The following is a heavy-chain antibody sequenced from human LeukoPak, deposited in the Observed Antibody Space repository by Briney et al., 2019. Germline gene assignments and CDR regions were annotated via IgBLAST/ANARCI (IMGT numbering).Heavy chain of an antibody. J-gene: IGHJ6*03. V-gene: IGHV3-21*01. CDR3: ARAGSSGSWRNYRYYYYMDV. D-gene: IGHD6-19*01. CDR1: GFSFSIYN. Sequence: GGSLRLSCAASGFSFSIYNMNWVRQAPGKGLEWVSSISTTSSYIYYADSVKGRFTISRDNAKNSLYLQMNSLRAEDTAVYFCARAGSSGSWRNYRYYYYMDVWGKGTTVTVSS. CDR2: ISTTSSYI.